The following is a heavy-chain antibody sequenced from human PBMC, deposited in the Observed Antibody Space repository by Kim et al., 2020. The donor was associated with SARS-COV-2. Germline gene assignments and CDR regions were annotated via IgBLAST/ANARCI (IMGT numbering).Heavy chain of an antibody. CDR1: GYSFTSYW. CDR3: ASSGYYYGRPDAFDI. J-gene: IGHJ3*02. Sequence: GESLKISCKGSGYSFTSYWIGWVRQMPGKGLEWMGIIYPGDSDTRYSPSFQGQVTISADKSISTAYLQWSSLKASDTAMYYCASSGYYYGRPDAFDIWGQGTMVTVSS. CDR2: IYPGDSDT. V-gene: IGHV5-51*01. D-gene: IGHD3-22*01.